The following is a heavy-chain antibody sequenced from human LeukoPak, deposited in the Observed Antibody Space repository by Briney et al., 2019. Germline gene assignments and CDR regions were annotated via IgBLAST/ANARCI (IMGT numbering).Heavy chain of an antibody. CDR1: GGTFISYA. CDR2: IIPIFGTA. V-gene: IGHV1-69*06. CDR3: ARGYCSGRSCDGSDY. Sequence: VASVTVSYRASGGTFISYAISWVRQAPGQGLEWMGGIIPIFGTANSAQKFQGRVTITADKPTSTAYMDLSSLRSEDTAVYYCARGYCSGRSCDGSDYWGQGTLVTVSS. D-gene: IGHD2-15*01. J-gene: IGHJ4*02.